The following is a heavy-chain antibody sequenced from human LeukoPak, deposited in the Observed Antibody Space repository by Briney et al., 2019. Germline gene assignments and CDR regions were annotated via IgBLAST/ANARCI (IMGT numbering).Heavy chain of an antibody. Sequence: ASVKVSCKVSGYTLTELSMHWVRQAPGKGLEWMGGFDPEDGERIYAQKFQGRVTMTEDTSTDTAYMDLSSLRSEDTAIYYCATTVFGVLTSFGYWGQGTLVTVSS. V-gene: IGHV1-24*01. CDR2: FDPEDGER. CDR3: ATTVFGVLTSFGY. CDR1: GYTLTELS. D-gene: IGHD3-3*01. J-gene: IGHJ4*02.